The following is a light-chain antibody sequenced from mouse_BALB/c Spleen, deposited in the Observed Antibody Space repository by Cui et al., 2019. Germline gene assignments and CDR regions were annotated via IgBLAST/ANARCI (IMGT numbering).Light chain of an antibody. J-gene: IGKJ1*01. CDR2: STS. CDR1: SGVSS. V-gene: IGKV4-80*01. CDR3: HQWSSYPWT. Sequence: QIVLTQSPAIMSASIGEEITLTCSASSGVSSIHWYQQKSGTSPKLFIYSTSNLASGVPSRFSGSGSGTFYSLTISSVEAEDAADYYCHQWSSYPWTFGGGTKLEIK.